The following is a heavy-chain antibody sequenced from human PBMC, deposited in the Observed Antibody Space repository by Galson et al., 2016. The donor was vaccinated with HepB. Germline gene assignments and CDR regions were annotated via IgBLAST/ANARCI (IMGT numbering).Heavy chain of an antibody. Sequence: SVKVSCKASGGALSSYSFSWVRQAPGQGLEWMGGIMPMFGAANSAQKFQGRVTITADKSTSTVYMELNALTSDDTAVYYCAREPLIVPVVGTYYFDSWGQGTLVTVSS. D-gene: IGHD2-8*02. CDR2: IMPMFGAA. J-gene: IGHJ4*02. V-gene: IGHV1-69*06. CDR3: AREPLIVPVVGTYYFDS. CDR1: GGALSSYS.